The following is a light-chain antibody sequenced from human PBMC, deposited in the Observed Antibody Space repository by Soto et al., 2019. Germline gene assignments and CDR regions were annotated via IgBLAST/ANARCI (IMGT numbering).Light chain of an antibody. CDR2: GAS. J-gene: IGKJ2*01. Sequence: DIQMTQSPSSLSASVGDRVTITCRASHSINSYLNWYQQKPGKGPKVLIYGASSLQSGVPSRFSGSGSGTDFTLTISSLQPEDFATYYCQQSYSTQYTFGQGTKLEIK. CDR3: QQSYSTQYT. CDR1: HSINSY. V-gene: IGKV1-39*01.